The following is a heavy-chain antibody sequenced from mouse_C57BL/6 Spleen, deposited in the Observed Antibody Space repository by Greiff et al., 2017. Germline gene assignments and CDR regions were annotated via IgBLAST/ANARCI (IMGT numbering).Heavy chain of an antibody. Sequence: QVQLQQPGAELVRPGSSVKLSCKASGYTFTSYWMHWVKQRPIKGLEWIGNIDPSDSETHYNQKFKDKATLTVDKSSSTAYMQLSSLTSEDSAVYYGARYYYGSFSYWGQGTLVNVSA. J-gene: IGHJ3*01. CDR3: ARYYYGSFSY. CDR1: GYTFTSYW. V-gene: IGHV1-52*01. D-gene: IGHD1-1*01. CDR2: IDPSDSET.